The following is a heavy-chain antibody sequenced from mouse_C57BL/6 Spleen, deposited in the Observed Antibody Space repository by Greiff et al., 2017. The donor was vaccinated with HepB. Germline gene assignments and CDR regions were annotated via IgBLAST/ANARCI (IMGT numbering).Heavy chain of an antibody. CDR2: IYPVSGET. J-gene: IGHJ4*01. Sequence: VQLQQSGAELASPGASVTLSCKASGYTFTDHIMNWVKKRPGQGLEWIGRIYPVSGETNYNQKFMGKATFSVDRSSSTVYMVLNRLKSEDPAVYYCGRGGSSYGYAMDYWGQGTSVTVSS. V-gene: IGHV1-11*01. CDR3: GRGGSSYGYAMDY. D-gene: IGHD1-1*01. CDR1: GYTFTDHI.